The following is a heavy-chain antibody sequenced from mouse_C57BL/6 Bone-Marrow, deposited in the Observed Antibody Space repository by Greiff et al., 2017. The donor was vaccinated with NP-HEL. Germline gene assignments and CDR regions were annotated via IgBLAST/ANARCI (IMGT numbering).Heavy chain of an antibody. CDR2: IDSEVGET. V-gene: IGHV14-2*01. CDR3: TRRACYGTYWYFGV. J-gene: IGHJ1*01. D-gene: IGHD1-1*01. CDR1: GFNIKDYY. Sequence: EVQLQQSGAELVKPGASVKLSCTASGFNIKDYYMHLVKQRTEQGLEWIGRIDSEVGETKYAPKFEGKATITADTSANTAYLQISNLASDDTAVYYGTRRACYGTYWYFGVWGAGTTVTVYS.